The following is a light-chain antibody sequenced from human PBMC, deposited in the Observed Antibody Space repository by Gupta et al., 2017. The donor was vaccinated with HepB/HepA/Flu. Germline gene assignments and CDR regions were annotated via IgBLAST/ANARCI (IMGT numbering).Light chain of an antibody. Sequence: QSALTQPASVSGPPGQSITISCTGTSSDVGGYNYVSWYQQHPGKAPRLIIYDVTSRPSGVSIRFSGSKSGNTASLTISGLQAEDEADYYCSSYTSSSSNVIFGGGTKLTVL. CDR2: DVT. V-gene: IGLV2-14*03. CDR3: SSYTSSSSNVI. J-gene: IGLJ2*01. CDR1: SSDVGGYNY.